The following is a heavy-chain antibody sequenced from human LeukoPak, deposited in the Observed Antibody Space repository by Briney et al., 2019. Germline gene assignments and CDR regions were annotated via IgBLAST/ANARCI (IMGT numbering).Heavy chain of an antibody. D-gene: IGHD3-22*01. J-gene: IGHJ4*02. V-gene: IGHV5-10-1*01. CDR1: GYIFTNYW. CDR3: AIKTSYYDSTLEYS. Sequence: GESPMISCQASGYIFTNYWITWVRQVPGKGPEWMGRIDPTDTHTNYTPSFQGHATISAEKSISTPCLQWMSLKASDTAMYYCAIKTSYYDSTLEYSWSQGTLVTVSS. CDR2: IDPTDTHT.